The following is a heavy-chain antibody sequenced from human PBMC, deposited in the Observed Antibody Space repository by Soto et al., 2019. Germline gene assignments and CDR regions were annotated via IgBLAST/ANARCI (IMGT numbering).Heavy chain of an antibody. D-gene: IGHD7-27*01. Sequence: PGGSLRLSCAASGFTFSSYSMNWVRQAPGKGLEWVSSISSSSSYIYYADSVKGRFTISRDNAKNSLYLQMNSLRAEDTAVYYCAGFILTGVSHYYYGMDVWGQGTTVTVSS. V-gene: IGHV3-21*01. J-gene: IGHJ6*02. CDR3: AGFILTGVSHYYYGMDV. CDR2: ISSSSSYI. CDR1: GFTFSSYS.